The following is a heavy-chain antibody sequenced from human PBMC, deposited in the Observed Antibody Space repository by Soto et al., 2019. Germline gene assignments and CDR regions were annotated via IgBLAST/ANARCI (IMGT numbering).Heavy chain of an antibody. V-gene: IGHV3-33*01. Sequence: PGGSLRLSCAASGFTFSSYGMHWVRQAPGKGLEWVAVIWYDGSNKYYADSAKGRFTISRDNSKNTLYLQMNSLRAEDTAVYYCARGSNIAAAGTDWFDPWGQGTLVTVSS. CDR3: ARGSNIAAAGTDWFDP. CDR1: GFTFSSYG. J-gene: IGHJ5*02. CDR2: IWYDGSNK. D-gene: IGHD6-13*01.